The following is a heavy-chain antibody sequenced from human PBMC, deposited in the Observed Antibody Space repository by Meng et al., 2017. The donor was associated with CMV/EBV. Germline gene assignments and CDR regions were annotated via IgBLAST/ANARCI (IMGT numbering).Heavy chain of an antibody. V-gene: IGHV1-69*05. J-gene: IGHJ6*02. CDR3: ARDIKGSGTYYYYGMDV. Sequence: SVKVSCKASGGTFSSYAISWVRQAPGQGLEWMGGIIPIFGTANYAQKFQGRVTITTDESTSTAYMELSSLRSEDTAVYYCARDIKGSGTYYYYGMDVWGQGTTVTVSS. CDR1: GGTFSSYA. D-gene: IGHD3-3*01. CDR2: IIPIFGTA.